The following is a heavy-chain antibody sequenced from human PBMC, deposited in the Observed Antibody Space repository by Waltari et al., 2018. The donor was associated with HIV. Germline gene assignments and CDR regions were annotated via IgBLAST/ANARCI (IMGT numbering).Heavy chain of an antibody. J-gene: IGHJ3*02. V-gene: IGHV5-51*01. D-gene: IGHD1-26*01. CDR2: IYPGDSDT. Sequence: EVQLLQSGAEVKKPGESLKSSWQGPGYSVHTKRIGRVRQIPGKGREWMGIIYPGDSDTRYSPSVQGQVTISADKSISTAYLQWGSLKTSDTAIYYCATRGGNRNAFDIWGQGTLVTVSS. CDR3: ATRGGNRNAFDI. CDR1: GYSVHTKR.